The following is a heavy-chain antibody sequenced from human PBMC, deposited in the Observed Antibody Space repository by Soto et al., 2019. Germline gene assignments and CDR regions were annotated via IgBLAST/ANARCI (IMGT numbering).Heavy chain of an antibody. D-gene: IGHD1-7*01. J-gene: IGHJ6*02. CDR2: IYYSGST. Sequence: SETLSLTCTVSGASIRSISYYWGWIRQPPGKGLEWIGSIYYSGSTYYNPSLKSRVTISVDTSKNQFSLKLSSVTAADTALYYCARLNAGTTYYYYGMDVWGQGTTVTVSS. CDR3: ARLNAGTTYYYYGMDV. CDR1: GASIRSISYY. V-gene: IGHV4-39*01.